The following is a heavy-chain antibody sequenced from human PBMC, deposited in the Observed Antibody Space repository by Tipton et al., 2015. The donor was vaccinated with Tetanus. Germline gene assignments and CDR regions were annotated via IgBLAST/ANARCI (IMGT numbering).Heavy chain of an antibody. D-gene: IGHD3-22*01. V-gene: IGHV4-31*03. CDR2: IYFTGTT. CDR1: GDSISSGDFY. Sequence: TLSLTCTVSGDSISSGDFYWSWIRQHPGKGLEWIGYIYFTGTTYYNPSLESRLTISIDTSKNQFSLELTSVTAADTAVYYCARDSYYSSCWSFADYWGQGTLVTVSS. CDR3: ARDSYYSSCWSFADY. J-gene: IGHJ4*02.